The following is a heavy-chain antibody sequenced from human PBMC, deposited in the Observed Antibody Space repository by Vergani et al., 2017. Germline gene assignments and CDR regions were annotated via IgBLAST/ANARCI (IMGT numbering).Heavy chain of an antibody. CDR1: GFSIDNGYY. CDR2: IYRTGRT. Sequence: QVQLQESGPGLVKPSETLSLTCAVSGFSIDNGYYWDWIRQPPGKGLEWIGSIYRTGRTHFNPSLKSRVTISVDTSNNHFSRRLNSLTAADTAVYYCARRSGIVYDIFSGTQYFFDFWGQGTTVTISS. D-gene: IGHD3-9*01. CDR3: ARRSGIVYDIFSGTQYFFDF. J-gene: IGHJ6*02. V-gene: IGHV4-38-2*01.